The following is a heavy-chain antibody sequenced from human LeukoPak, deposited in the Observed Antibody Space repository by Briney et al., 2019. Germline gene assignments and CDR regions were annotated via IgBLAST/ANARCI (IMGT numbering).Heavy chain of an antibody. D-gene: IGHD2-21*02. CDR1: GFTFSSYG. V-gene: IGHV3-30*18. CDR2: ISYDGSNK. Sequence: GGSLRLSCAASGFTFSSYGMHWVRQAPGKGLEWVAVISYDGSNKYYADSVKGRLTISRDNSKNTLYLQMNSLRAEDTAVHYCAKVLVTAISPFDYWGQGTLVTVSS. CDR3: AKVLVTAISPFDY. J-gene: IGHJ4*02.